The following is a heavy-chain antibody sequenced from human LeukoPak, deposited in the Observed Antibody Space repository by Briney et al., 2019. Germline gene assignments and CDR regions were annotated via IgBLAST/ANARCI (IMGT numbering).Heavy chain of an antibody. J-gene: IGHJ4*02. V-gene: IGHV3-48*01. CDR1: GFTFSSYS. Sequence: GGSLRLSCAASGFTFSSYSMNWVRQAPGKGLEWVSYISSSSSTIYYADSVKGRFTISRDNAKNSLYLQMNSLRAEDTAVYYCARDIPIFGGVFDYWGQGTLVTVSS. CDR3: ARDIPIFGGVFDY. D-gene: IGHD3-3*01. CDR2: ISSSSSTI.